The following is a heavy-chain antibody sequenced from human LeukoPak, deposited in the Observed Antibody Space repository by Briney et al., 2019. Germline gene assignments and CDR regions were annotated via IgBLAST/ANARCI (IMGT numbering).Heavy chain of an antibody. Sequence: PSETLSLTCTVSGASISSYYWSWVRQPPGKGLEWIGYIYNSGNTNYNPSVKSRVSMSVDTSRNQFSLRLSSVTAADTAIYYCARAGEMATILPIDYWGQGTLVTVSS. CDR3: ARAGEMATILPIDY. D-gene: IGHD5-24*01. CDR1: GASISSYY. V-gene: IGHV4-59*12. J-gene: IGHJ4*02. CDR2: IYNSGNT.